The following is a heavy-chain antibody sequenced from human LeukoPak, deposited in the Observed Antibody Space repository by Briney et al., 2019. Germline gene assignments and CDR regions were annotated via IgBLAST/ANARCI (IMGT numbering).Heavy chain of an antibody. CDR3: ARGALDD. CDR2: IDPSDSHA. Sequence: GESLKISCQASVYSFTTYLINWVRQMPGKGLEWMGRIDPSDSHANYNPSFQGHVTISADKSINTAYLQWSSLKASDTAIYYCARGALDDWGQGTLITVSS. J-gene: IGHJ4*02. V-gene: IGHV5-10-1*01. CDR1: VYSFTTYL. D-gene: IGHD3-16*01.